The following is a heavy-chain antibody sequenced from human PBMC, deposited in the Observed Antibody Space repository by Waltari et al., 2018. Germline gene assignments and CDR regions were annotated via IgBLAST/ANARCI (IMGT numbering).Heavy chain of an antibody. J-gene: IGHJ5*02. V-gene: IGHV4-38-2*02. CDR1: GYSISSGYY. CDR2: IYNSGST. Sequence: QVQLQESGPGLVKPSETLSLTCAVSGYSISSGYYWGWIRQPPGKGLEWIGSIYNSGSTYYNPSLKSRVTISVATSKNQFSLKLSSVTAADTAVYYCARDTIVVVPAAILGWFDPWGQGTLVTVSS. D-gene: IGHD2-2*02. CDR3: ARDTIVVVPAAILGWFDP.